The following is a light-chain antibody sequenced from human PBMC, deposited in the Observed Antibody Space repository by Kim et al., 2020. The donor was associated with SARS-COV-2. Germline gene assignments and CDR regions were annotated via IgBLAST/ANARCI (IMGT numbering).Light chain of an antibody. J-gene: IGLJ1*01. CDR3: QVWDGSSDHYV. CDR2: YDR. CDR1: NIESKS. Sequence: APGETTRISCGGHNIESKSVHWYQQKPGQAPVMVIHYDRDRPSGIPERFSGSNSRNTATLTISRVEAGDEADYYCQVWDGSSDHYVFGSGTKVTVL. V-gene: IGLV3-21*04.